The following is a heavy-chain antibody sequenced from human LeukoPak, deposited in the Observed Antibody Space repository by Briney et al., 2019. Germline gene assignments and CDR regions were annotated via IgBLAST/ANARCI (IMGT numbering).Heavy chain of an antibody. Sequence: GASEKVSCKASGYTFTGYYMHCVRQAPGQPLEWMGWINPNSGGTDHAQRFQGRVTMTRDTSISTAYMELSRLRSDDTAVYYCARGPSSGWFLSQFDYWGQGTLVTVSS. CDR1: GYTFTGYY. CDR3: ARGPSSGWFLSQFDY. CDR2: INPNSGGT. J-gene: IGHJ4*02. V-gene: IGHV1-2*02. D-gene: IGHD6-19*01.